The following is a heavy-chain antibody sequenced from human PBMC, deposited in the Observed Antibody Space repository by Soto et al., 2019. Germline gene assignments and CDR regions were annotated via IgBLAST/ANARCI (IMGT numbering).Heavy chain of an antibody. Sequence: QVQLQQWGAGLLKPSETLSLTCAVYGGSFSGYYWSWIRQLPGKGLEWIGEINHSGSTNYNPSLKSRVTISVDTSKNQFSLKLSSVTAADTAVYYCARGRYYDYVWGSYRSRAEYFQHWGQGTLVTVSS. D-gene: IGHD3-16*02. CDR3: ARGRYYDYVWGSYRSRAEYFQH. CDR1: GGSFSGYY. V-gene: IGHV4-34*01. J-gene: IGHJ1*01. CDR2: INHSGST.